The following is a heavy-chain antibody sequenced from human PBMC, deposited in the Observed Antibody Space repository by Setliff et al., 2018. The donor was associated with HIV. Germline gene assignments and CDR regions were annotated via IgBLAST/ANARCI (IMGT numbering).Heavy chain of an antibody. Sequence: SETLSLTCTVSGGSIRSSDYYWGWVRQPPGKGLEWIGSIDYSGSTYYNPSLKSRVTISVDTSKNQFSLKLNSVTAADTAVYYCAREDYYDQKGAFDIWGQGTMVTVSS. CDR3: AREDYYDQKGAFDI. CDR2: IDYSGST. J-gene: IGHJ3*02. CDR1: GGSIRSSDYY. V-gene: IGHV4-39*07. D-gene: IGHD3-22*01.